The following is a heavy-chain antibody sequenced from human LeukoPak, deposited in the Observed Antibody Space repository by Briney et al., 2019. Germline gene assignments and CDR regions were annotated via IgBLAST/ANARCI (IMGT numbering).Heavy chain of an antibody. D-gene: IGHD3-22*01. CDR2: INPNSGGT. Sequence: APVKVSCKASGYTFIGYYMRWVRQAPGQGLEWMGRINPNSGGTNYAQKFQGRVTMTRDTSISTAYMELSRLRSDDTAVYYCARGPNYYDSSGLAFDIWGQGTMVTASS. CDR1: GYTFIGYY. J-gene: IGHJ3*02. CDR3: ARGPNYYDSSGLAFDI. V-gene: IGHV1-2*06.